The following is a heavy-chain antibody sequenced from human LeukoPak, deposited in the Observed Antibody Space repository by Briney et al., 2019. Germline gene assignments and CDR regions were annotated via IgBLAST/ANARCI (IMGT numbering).Heavy chain of an antibody. Sequence: PGGSLRLSCAASGFTFSSYWMSWVRQAPGKGLEWVANIKQDGSEKYYVDSVKGRFTISRDNAKNSLYLQMNSLRAEDTAVYYCARSGGYSGITTWDAFDIWGQGTMVTVSS. D-gene: IGHD1-26*01. CDR2: IKQDGSEK. J-gene: IGHJ3*02. CDR1: GFTFSSYW. CDR3: ARSGGYSGITTWDAFDI. V-gene: IGHV3-7*01.